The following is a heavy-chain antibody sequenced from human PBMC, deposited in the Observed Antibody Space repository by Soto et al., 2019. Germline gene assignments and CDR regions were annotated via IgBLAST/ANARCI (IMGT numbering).Heavy chain of an antibody. D-gene: IGHD2-2*01. CDR2: IYYSGST. J-gene: IGHJ4*02. Sequence: PSETLSLTCTVSGGSISSGGYYWSWIRQHPGKGLEWIGYIYYSGSTNYNPSLKSRVTISVDTSKNQFYLKLSSVTAADTAVYYCAGDPFIIVVVPPAPFDYWGQGTLVTLSS. CDR1: GGSISSGGYY. V-gene: IGHV4-31*03. CDR3: AGDPFIIVVVPPAPFDY.